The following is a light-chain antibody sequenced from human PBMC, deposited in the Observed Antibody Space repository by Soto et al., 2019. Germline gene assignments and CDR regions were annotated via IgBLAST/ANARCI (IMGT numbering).Light chain of an antibody. CDR2: DVT. Sequence: QSALTQPPSVSGSPGQSVTISCTVTSSDVGDYEHVSWYQQAPGTAPKLIIFDVTNRPSGVPDRFSGSKFGNTPSLTIFGLQAEDEADYYCSLYTSSSTWVFGGGTKLTVL. CDR3: SLYTSSSTWV. J-gene: IGLJ3*02. V-gene: IGLV2-18*01. CDR1: SSDVGDYEH.